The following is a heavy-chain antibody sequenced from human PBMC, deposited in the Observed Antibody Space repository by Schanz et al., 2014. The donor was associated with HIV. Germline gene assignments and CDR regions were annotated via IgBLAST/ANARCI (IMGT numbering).Heavy chain of an antibody. CDR1: GFTFSSYG. CDR3: AKDQGYDFWSGYYNYYSMDV. D-gene: IGHD3-3*01. J-gene: IGHJ6*02. Sequence: QVHLVESGGGVVQPGRSLRLSCAASGFTFSSYGMHWVRQAPGKGLEWVAVISYDGSNKCYADSVKGRFTISRDNSKNTLYLQMNSLRTEDTAVYYCAKDQGYDFWSGYYNYYSMDVWGQGTTVTVSS. CDR2: ISYDGSNK. V-gene: IGHV3-30*18.